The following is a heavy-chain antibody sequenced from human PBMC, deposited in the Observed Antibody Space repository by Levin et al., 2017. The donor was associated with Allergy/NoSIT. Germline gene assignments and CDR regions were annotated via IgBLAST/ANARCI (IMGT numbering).Heavy chain of an antibody. J-gene: IGHJ3*02. D-gene: IGHD3-3*01. CDR1: GFTFSSYT. Sequence: TSGGSLRLSCAASGFTFSSYTINWVRQAPGRGLEWVSSISSRASEIFYADSLKGRFTISRDNAKNSVYLQMKSLRAEDTAVYYCTRDSSYDFHSAYYTSDAFDIWGQGTLVTVSS. V-gene: IGHV3-21*06. CDR3: TRDSSYDFHSAYYTSDAFDI. CDR2: ISSRASEI.